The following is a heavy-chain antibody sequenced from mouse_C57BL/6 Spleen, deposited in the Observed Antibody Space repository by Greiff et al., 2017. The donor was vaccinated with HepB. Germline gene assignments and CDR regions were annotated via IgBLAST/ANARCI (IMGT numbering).Heavy chain of an antibody. CDR3: ARSNYCSSYFFDY. Sequence: QVQLQQSGAELAKPGASVKLSCKASGYTFTSYWMHWVKQRPGQGLEWIGYINPSSGYTKYNQKFKDKATLTADKSSSTAYMQLSSLTYEDSAVYYCARSNYCSSYFFDYWGQGTTLTVSS. D-gene: IGHD1-1*01. V-gene: IGHV1-7*01. J-gene: IGHJ2*01. CDR2: INPSSGYT. CDR1: GYTFTSYW.